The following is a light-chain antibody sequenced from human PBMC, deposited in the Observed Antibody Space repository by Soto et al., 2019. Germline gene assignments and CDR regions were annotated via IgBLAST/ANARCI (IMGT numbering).Light chain of an antibody. J-gene: IGKJ5*01. CDR2: EVS. Sequence: DVVMTQTPLSLSVAPGQPASISCKSSQSLLHITGETFLFWYLQKPGQSPQLLIYEVSTRVSGVPDRFSGRGSGPDFTLEISRVETDDVGIYYCMQSTQLPPTFGQGTRLGIE. CDR3: MQSTQLPPT. CDR1: QSLLHITGETF. V-gene: IGKV2D-29*02.